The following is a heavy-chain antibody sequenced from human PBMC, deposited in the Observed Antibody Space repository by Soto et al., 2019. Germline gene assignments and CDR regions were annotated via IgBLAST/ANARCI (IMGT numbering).Heavy chain of an antibody. Sequence: QVQLQESGPGLVKPSETLSLTCTVSGGSISSYYWSWIRQPPGKGLEWIGYIYYRGSTNYNPSLKSRVTISVDTSKNQFSLKLNSMTAADTAVYYCARHNYGSGSTYFDYWGQGTQVTVSS. V-gene: IGHV4-59*08. CDR2: IYYRGST. CDR1: GGSISSYY. CDR3: ARHNYGSGSTYFDY. D-gene: IGHD3-10*01. J-gene: IGHJ4*02.